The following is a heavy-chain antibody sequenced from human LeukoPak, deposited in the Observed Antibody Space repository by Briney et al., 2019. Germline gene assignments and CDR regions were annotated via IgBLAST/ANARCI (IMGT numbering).Heavy chain of an antibody. D-gene: IGHD3-16*01. CDR2: ITGSGGTT. Sequence: PGGSLRLSCAASGFTFSSYAMSWVRQAPGRGLEWVSGITGSGGTTYYADSVKGRFTVSRDNSENTLHLQMNSLRAEDTAVYYCAKEITFGGVVDYWGQGTLVTVSS. V-gene: IGHV3-23*01. CDR1: GFTFSSYA. CDR3: AKEITFGGVVDY. J-gene: IGHJ4*02.